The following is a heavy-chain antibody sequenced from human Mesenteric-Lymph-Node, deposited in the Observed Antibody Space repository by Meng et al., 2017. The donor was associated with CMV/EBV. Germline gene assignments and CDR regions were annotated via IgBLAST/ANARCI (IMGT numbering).Heavy chain of an antibody. V-gene: IGHV5-51*01. CDR2: IYPGDSDT. CDR1: GYSFTSYW. CDR3: ARHGPSPHWPEIYYGMDV. Sequence: GESLKISCKGSGYSFTSYWIGWVRQMPGKGLEWMGIIYPGDSDTRYSPSFQGQVTISADKSISTAYLQWSSLKASDTAMYYCARHGPSPHWPEIYYGMDVWGQGTTVTVSS. J-gene: IGHJ6*02. D-gene: IGHD1-14*01.